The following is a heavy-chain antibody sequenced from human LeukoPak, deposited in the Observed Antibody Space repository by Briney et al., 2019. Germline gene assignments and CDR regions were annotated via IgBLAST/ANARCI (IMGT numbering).Heavy chain of an antibody. V-gene: IGHV4-34*01. Sequence: PSETLSLTCAVYGVPFTANYWSWIRQPPGKGREWIGEMNHSGSTNYNPPLKSRVTISVDTSKKQLSLKLSSVSAADTAVYYCARSLWFGELYNWGQGTLVTV. D-gene: IGHD3-10*01. CDR3: ARSLWFGELYN. CDR2: MNHSGST. J-gene: IGHJ4*02. CDR1: GVPFTANY.